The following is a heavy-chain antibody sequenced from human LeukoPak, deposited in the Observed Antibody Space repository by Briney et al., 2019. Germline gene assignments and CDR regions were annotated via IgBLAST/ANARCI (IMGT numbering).Heavy chain of an antibody. J-gene: IGHJ4*02. CDR2: ISTSASSI. Sequence: PGGSLRLSCGASGFTFSDYYMSWIRQTPGKGLEWLAYISTSASSIDYADSVKGRFTVSRDNGKNSLFLQMNSLRAEDTAIYYCVRVKGGWLGEKTYDYLGQGTLVTVPP. V-gene: IGHV3-11*01. CDR1: GFTFSDYY. CDR3: VRVKGGWLGEKTYDY. D-gene: IGHD5-24*01.